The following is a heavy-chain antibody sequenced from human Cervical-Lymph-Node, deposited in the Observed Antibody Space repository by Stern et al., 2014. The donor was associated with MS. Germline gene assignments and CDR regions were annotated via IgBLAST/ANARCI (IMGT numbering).Heavy chain of an antibody. CDR1: GFTFSTYW. D-gene: IGHD4-17*01. V-gene: IGHV3-7*01. CDR3: ARAYNGAYDY. CDR2: INRDASGK. J-gene: IGHJ4*02. Sequence: EVQLVESGGVLVQPGGSLRLSCAASGFTFSTYWMTWARQAPGKGLEWVANINRDASGKYYGGSVKGRFTISRDDAENSLYLQRNSRRAEDTAVYYCARAYNGAYDYWGQGTLVTVSS.